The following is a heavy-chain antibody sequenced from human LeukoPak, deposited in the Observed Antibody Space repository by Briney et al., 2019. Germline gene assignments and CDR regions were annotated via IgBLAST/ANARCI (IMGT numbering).Heavy chain of an antibody. Sequence: GESLKISCQGSGYSFTSYWIGWVRQLPGKGLEWMGIIYPGDSDTRYSPSFQGQVTISADKSISTAYLQWSSLKASDTAMYYCARFPPPDSTGLYYFDYWGQGTLVTVSS. D-gene: IGHD3-9*01. CDR3: ARFPPPDSTGLYYFDY. J-gene: IGHJ4*02. CDR1: GYSFTSYW. V-gene: IGHV5-51*01. CDR2: IYPGDSDT.